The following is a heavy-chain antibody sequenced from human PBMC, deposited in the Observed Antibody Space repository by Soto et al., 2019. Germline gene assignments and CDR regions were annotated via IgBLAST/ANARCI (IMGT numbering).Heavy chain of an antibody. CDR3: ERDGLYGSEENDY. J-gene: IGHJ4*02. Sequence: GGSLRLSCAASGFTFSSYEMNWVRQAPGKGLEWVSYISSSGSTIYYADSVKGRFTISRDNAKNSLYLQMNSLRAEDTAVYYCERDGLYGSEENDYWGQGTLVTVSS. CDR2: ISSSGSTI. D-gene: IGHD3-10*01. V-gene: IGHV3-48*03. CDR1: GFTFSSYE.